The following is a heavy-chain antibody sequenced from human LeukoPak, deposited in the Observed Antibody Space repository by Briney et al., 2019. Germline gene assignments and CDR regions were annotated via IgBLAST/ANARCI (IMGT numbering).Heavy chain of an antibody. V-gene: IGHV4-34*01. J-gene: IGHJ4*02. Sequence: SETLSLTCAVYGGSFSGYYWSWIRQPPGKGLEWIGEINHSGSTNYNPSLKSRVTISVDTSKNQFSLKLSSVTAADTAVCYCASRKSGSYRFDYWGQGTLVTVSS. CDR2: INHSGST. D-gene: IGHD1-26*01. CDR3: ASRKSGSYRFDY. CDR1: GGSFSGYY.